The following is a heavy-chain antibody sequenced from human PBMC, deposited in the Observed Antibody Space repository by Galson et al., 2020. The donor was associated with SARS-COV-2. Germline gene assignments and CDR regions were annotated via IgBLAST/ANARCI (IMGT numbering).Heavy chain of an antibody. CDR2: ISASSDRT. Sequence: GESLKISCTASGFTFNNYAMSWVRQIPGQGLEWVSAISASSDRTYFADSVKGRFTISRDNSKNTAYLHMNSLRVEDTGVYYCSKGRQSGWYLAHDYWGQGTLVTVSS. J-gene: IGHJ4*02. CDR1: GFTFNNYA. D-gene: IGHD6-19*01. CDR3: SKGRQSGWYLAHDY. V-gene: IGHV3-23*01.